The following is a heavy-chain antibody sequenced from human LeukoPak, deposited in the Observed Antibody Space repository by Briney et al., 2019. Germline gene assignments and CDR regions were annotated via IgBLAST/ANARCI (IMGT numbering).Heavy chain of an antibody. Sequence: ASVKVSCKASGYTFTGYYMHWVRQAPGQGLEWMGWINPNSGGTNYAQKFQGRVTMTRDTSISTAYMELSRLRSDDTAVYYCARGVAHCGGDCYPSTTNWFDPWGQGTLVTVSS. CDR3: ARGVAHCGGDCYPSTTNWFDP. J-gene: IGHJ5*02. CDR1: GYTFTGYY. CDR2: INPNSGGT. V-gene: IGHV1-2*02. D-gene: IGHD2-21*02.